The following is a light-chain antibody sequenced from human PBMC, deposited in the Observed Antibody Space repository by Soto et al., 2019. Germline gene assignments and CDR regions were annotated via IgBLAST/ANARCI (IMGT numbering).Light chain of an antibody. V-gene: IGKV3-20*01. CDR3: QQYGSSGT. Sequence: EIVLTQSPGTLSLSPGERATLSCRASQSVSSSYLAWYQQKPGQAPRLVIYGASNRATGIPDRFSGSGSGTDFTLTISRLEPEDFAVYYWQQYGSSGTFGQGTKVEIK. CDR2: GAS. J-gene: IGKJ1*01. CDR1: QSVSSSY.